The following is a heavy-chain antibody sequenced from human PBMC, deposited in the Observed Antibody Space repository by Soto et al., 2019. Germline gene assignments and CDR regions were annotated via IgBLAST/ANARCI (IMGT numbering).Heavy chain of an antibody. J-gene: IGHJ4*02. V-gene: IGHV5-10-1*01. CDR1: GYSFAGYG. CDR3: ARQIYDSDTGPNFQYYFDS. Sequence: GDSLKISCKGSGYSFAGYGITWVRQKPGKGLEWMWRIDPSDSQTYYSPSFRGHVTISATKSITTVFLQWSSLRASDTAMYYCARQIYDSDTGPNFQYYFDSWGQGTPVTVSS. D-gene: IGHD3-22*01. CDR2: IDPSDSQT.